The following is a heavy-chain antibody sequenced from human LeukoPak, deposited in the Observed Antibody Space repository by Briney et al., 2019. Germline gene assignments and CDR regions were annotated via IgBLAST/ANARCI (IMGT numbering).Heavy chain of an antibody. CDR3: ARGPQTYYDILTGLSF. Sequence: PSQSLSLTCAVYGGSFSGYYWSWIRQPPGKGLEWIGEINHSGSTNYNPSLKSRVTISGDTSKKQFSLKLSSVTAADTAVYYCARGPQTYYDILTGLSFWGRGTLVTVYS. J-gene: IGHJ4*02. D-gene: IGHD3-9*01. CDR1: GGSFSGYY. CDR2: INHSGST. V-gene: IGHV4-34*01.